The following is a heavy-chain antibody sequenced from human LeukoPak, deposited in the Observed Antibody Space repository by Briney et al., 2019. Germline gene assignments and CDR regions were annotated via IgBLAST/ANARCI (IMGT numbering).Heavy chain of an antibody. D-gene: IGHD1-26*01. V-gene: IGHV1-46*01. Sequence: ASVKVSCKASGYTFTSYYMHWVRQAPGHGLEWMGIINPSGGSTSYAQKFQGRVTMTRDMSTSTVYMELSSLRSEDTAVYYCASTRVGGYYYYMDVWGKGTTVTVSS. CDR2: INPSGGST. CDR1: GYTFTSYY. CDR3: ASTRVGGYYYYMDV. J-gene: IGHJ6*03.